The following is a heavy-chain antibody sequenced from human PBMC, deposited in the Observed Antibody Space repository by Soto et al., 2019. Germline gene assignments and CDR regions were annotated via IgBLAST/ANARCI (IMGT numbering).Heavy chain of an antibody. V-gene: IGHV4-59*01. CDR1: GGSISSYY. J-gene: IGHJ3*02. D-gene: IGHD6-19*01. CDR2: IYYSGST. CDR3: ARAAESSYSSGWLDAFDI. Sequence: PSETLSLTCTVSGGSISSYYWSWIRQPPGKGLEWIGYIYYSGSTNYNPSLKSRVTISVDTSKNQFSLKLSSVTAADTAVYYCARAAESSYSSGWLDAFDIWGQGTMVTVSS.